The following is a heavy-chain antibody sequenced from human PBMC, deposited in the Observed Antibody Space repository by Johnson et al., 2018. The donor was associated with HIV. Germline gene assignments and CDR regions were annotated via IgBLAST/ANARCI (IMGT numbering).Heavy chain of an antibody. CDR1: GFTFSNYA. J-gene: IGHJ3*02. CDR3: ATNWGSDAVDI. D-gene: IGHD7-27*01. Sequence: QVQLVESGGGVVQPGGSLRLSCAASGFTFSNYAMHWVRQAPGKGLEWVAVIAYDGTNKYYAESVKGRFTISRDNSKTTLYLQMSSLRVEDTAVYYCATNWGSDAVDIWGQGTMVTVSS. CDR2: IAYDGTNK. V-gene: IGHV3-30*04.